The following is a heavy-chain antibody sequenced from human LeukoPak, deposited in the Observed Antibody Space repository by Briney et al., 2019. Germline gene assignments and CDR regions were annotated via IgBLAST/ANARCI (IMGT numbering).Heavy chain of an antibody. J-gene: IGHJ4*02. D-gene: IGHD2-15*01. CDR3: ARDYSAWVAASVV. V-gene: IGHV4-34*01. CDR1: GGSFSSYY. CDR2: INHSGST. Sequence: SETLSLICAVYGGSFSSYYWSWIRQPPGKGLEWIGEINHSGSTNYNPSLKSRVTISLDTSKNQFSLKLSSVTAADTAVYYCARDYSAWVAASVVWGPGTLVTVSS.